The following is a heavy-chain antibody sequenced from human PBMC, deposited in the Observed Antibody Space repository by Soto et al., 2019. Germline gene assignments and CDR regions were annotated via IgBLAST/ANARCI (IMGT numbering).Heavy chain of an antibody. J-gene: IGHJ3*02. CDR2: LSSSGGST. D-gene: IGHD3-22*01. Sequence: EVQLLESGGGLVQPGGSLRLSCAASGFTFSSYAMSWVRQAPGKGLEWVSTLSSSGGSTYYADSVKGRFTISRDKSKNTLYLQMNSLRAEDAAVYYCAKMMSSRYYYDAFDIWGQGTTVTVSS. V-gene: IGHV3-23*01. CDR1: GFTFSSYA. CDR3: AKMMSSRYYYDAFDI.